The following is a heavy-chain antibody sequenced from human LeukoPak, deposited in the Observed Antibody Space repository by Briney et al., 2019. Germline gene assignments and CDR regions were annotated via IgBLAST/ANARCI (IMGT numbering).Heavy chain of an antibody. J-gene: IGHJ3*02. CDR3: ASFSWGGYHDAFDI. Sequence: ETLSLTCTVSGGSISSYYWSWIRQPPGKGLEWIGEINHSGSTNYNPSLKSRVTISVDTSKNQFSLKLSSVTTADTAVYYCASFSWGGYHDAFDIWGQGTMVTVSS. V-gene: IGHV4-34*01. D-gene: IGHD3-16*01. CDR1: GGSISSYY. CDR2: INHSGST.